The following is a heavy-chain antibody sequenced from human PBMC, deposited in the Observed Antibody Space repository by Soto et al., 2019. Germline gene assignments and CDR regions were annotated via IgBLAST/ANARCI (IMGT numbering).Heavy chain of an antibody. CDR1: GFTCSRYW. J-gene: IGHJ4*02. Sequence: EVKLVESGGGLVQRGGSLRLSCAASGFTCSRYWMSWVRQAPGKGLEWVANIKQDGSEIHYADSMKGRFTPSRDNAKNSLYLQLNTLRVEDTAVYYCARIGYSSSAFDYWGQGTLVTVSS. D-gene: IGHD6-13*01. V-gene: IGHV3-7*04. CDR2: IKQDGSEI. CDR3: ARIGYSSSAFDY.